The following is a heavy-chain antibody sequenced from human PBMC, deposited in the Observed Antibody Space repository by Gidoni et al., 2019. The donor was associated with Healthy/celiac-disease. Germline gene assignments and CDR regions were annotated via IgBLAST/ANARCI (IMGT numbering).Heavy chain of an antibody. D-gene: IGHD3-22*01. CDR1: GYTFTSYY. Sequence: QVQLVQSGAEVKKPGASVTVSCKASGYTFTSYYMHWVRQAPGQGLEWMGIINPSGGSTSYAQKFQGRVTMTRDTSTSTVYMELSSLRSEDTAVYYCARDLPRGGTYYYDSSGLSDYWGQGTLVTVSS. CDR3: ARDLPRGGTYYYDSSGLSDY. J-gene: IGHJ4*02. CDR2: INPSGGST. V-gene: IGHV1-46*01.